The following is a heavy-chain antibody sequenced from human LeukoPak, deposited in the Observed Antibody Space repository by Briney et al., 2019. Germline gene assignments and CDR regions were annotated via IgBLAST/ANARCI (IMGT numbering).Heavy chain of an antibody. CDR2: IYYSGST. D-gene: IGHD3-3*01. CDR3: ARLKSIFGVVIIPTYFDY. V-gene: IGHV4-59*08. Sequence: SETLSLTCTVSGGSISSYYWSWIRQPPGKGLEWIGYIYYSGSTNYNPSLKSRVTISVDTPKNQFSLKLSSVTAADTAVYYCARLKSIFGVVIIPTYFDYWGQGTLVTVSS. J-gene: IGHJ4*02. CDR1: GGSISSYY.